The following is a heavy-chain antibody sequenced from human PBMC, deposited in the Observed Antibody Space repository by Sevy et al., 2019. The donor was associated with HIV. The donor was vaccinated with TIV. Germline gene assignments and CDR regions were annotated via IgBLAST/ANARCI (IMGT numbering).Heavy chain of an antibody. CDR2: IRSKANSYAT. Sequence: GESLKISCAASGFTFSGSAMHWVRQASGKGLEWVGRIRSKANSYATAYVASVKGRFTISRDDSKNTAYLQMNSLKTDDTAVYYCTSEYSTSVCMDVWGKGTTVTVSS. D-gene: IGHD6-6*01. CDR1: GFTFSGSA. CDR3: TSEYSTSVCMDV. V-gene: IGHV3-73*01. J-gene: IGHJ6*03.